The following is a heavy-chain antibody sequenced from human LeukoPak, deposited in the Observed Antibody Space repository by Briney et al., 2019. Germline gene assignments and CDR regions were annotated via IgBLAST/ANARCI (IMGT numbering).Heavy chain of an antibody. CDR3: AKDIDGDYGIHFDY. J-gene: IGHJ4*02. D-gene: IGHD4-17*01. Sequence: GGSLRLSCAASGFTFDDYAMHWVRQAPGKGLEWVSGISWNSGSIGYADPVKGRFTISRDNAKNSLYLQMNSLRAEDTALYYCAKDIDGDYGIHFDYWGQGTLVTVSS. CDR2: ISWNSGSI. CDR1: GFTFDDYA. V-gene: IGHV3-9*01.